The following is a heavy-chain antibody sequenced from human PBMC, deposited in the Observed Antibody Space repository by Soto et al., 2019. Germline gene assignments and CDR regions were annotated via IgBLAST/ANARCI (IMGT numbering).Heavy chain of an antibody. CDR3: VRGPSQGPSLFGTLDY. V-gene: IGHV3-64D*06. J-gene: IGHJ4*02. D-gene: IGHD3-3*01. Sequence: GESLKISCSASGFIFSTFAMYWVRQGPGKGLEYVSAIFYNGAGRYYADPVKGRFTVSRDNSNNMLFLQMSSLKPEDTAVYYCVRGPSQGPSLFGTLDYWGQGTLVTVSS. CDR2: IFYNGAGR. CDR1: GFIFSTFA.